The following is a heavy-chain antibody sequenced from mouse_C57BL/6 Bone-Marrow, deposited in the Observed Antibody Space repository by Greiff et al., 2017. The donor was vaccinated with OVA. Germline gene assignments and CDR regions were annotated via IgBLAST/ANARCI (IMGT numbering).Heavy chain of an antibody. CDR1: GYAFSSSW. CDR2: IYPGDGDT. CDR3: ARPTTVVPNWYFDV. J-gene: IGHJ1*03. V-gene: IGHV1-82*01. D-gene: IGHD1-1*01. Sequence: QVQLQQSGPELVKPGASVKISCKASGYAFSSSWMNWVKQRPGKGLEWIGRIYPGDGDTNYNGKFKGKATLTADKSSSTTYMQLSSLTSEDSAVYFCARPTTVVPNWYFDVWAQGPRSPSPQ.